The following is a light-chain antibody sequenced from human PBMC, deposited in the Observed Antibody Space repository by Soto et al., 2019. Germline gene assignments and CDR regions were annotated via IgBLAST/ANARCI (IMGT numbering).Light chain of an antibody. CDR3: QHYNSYSEA. CDR1: QSISTS. Sequence: DMQMTQSPSTLSASVGDRVTITCRASQSISTSLAWYQQKPGKAPKLLIHDASSLESGVPSRFSGSGSGTEFTLTISSLQPDDLATYYCQHYNSYSEAFGQGTKVDIK. CDR2: DAS. J-gene: IGKJ1*01. V-gene: IGKV1-5*01.